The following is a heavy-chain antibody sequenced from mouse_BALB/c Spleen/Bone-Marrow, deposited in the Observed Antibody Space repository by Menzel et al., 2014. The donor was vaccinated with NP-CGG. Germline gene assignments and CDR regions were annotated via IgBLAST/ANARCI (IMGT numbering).Heavy chain of an antibody. CDR1: GFTFSTYG. CDR3: XXXXNWDHYAMDY. CDR2: ISSGGGYT. J-gene: IGHJ4*01. Sequence: EVKLLESGGYLVKPGGSLKLSCAASGFTFSTYGMSWVRQTPDKRPEWVATISSGGGYTYYPDSVKGRSTISRDNANNXXXXXXXXXKSEXXXXXXXXXXXNWDHYAMDYW. D-gene: IGHD4-1*01. V-gene: IGHV5-6*01.